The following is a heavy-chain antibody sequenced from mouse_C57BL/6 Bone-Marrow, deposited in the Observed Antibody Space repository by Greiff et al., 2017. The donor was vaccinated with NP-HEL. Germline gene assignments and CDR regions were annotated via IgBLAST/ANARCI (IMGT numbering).Heavy chain of an antibody. Sequence: QVQLQQSGAELARPGASVKLSCKASGYTFTSSGISWVKQRTGQGLEWIGEIYPRSGNTYYNEKFKGKATLTADKSSSTAYMELRSLTSEDSAVYFCARPGYYGSIFDYWGQGTTLTVSS. CDR2: IYPRSGNT. V-gene: IGHV1-81*01. CDR3: ARPGYYGSIFDY. J-gene: IGHJ2*01. D-gene: IGHD1-1*01. CDR1: GYTFTSSG.